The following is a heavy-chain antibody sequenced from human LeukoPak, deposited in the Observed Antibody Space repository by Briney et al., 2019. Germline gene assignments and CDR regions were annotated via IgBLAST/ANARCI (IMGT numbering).Heavy chain of an antibody. J-gene: IGHJ4*02. D-gene: IGHD4-17*01. V-gene: IGHV3-7*01. Sequence: GGSLRLSCAASGFTFSTYWMSWVRQAPGKGLEWVANIKQDGSEKYYVDSVKGRFIISRDNAKNSLYLQMNSLRAEDTAVYYCATSSSDYGDYLDYWGQGTLVTVSS. CDR2: IKQDGSEK. CDR3: ATSSSDYGDYLDY. CDR1: GFTFSTYW.